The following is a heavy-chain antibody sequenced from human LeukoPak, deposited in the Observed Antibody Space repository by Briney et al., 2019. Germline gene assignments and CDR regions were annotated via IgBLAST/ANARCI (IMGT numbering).Heavy chain of an antibody. J-gene: IGHJ4*02. D-gene: IGHD3-22*01. V-gene: IGHV3-30-3*01. Sequence: GGSLRLSCAASGFTFSSYAMHWVRQAPGKGLEWVAVISYDGSNKYYADSVKGRFTISRDNSKNTLYLQMNSLRAEDTAVYYWSRPSGNYYDSRGQIDYWGQGTLVTGPS. CDR3: SRPSGNYYDSRGQIDY. CDR1: GFTFSSYA. CDR2: ISYDGSNK.